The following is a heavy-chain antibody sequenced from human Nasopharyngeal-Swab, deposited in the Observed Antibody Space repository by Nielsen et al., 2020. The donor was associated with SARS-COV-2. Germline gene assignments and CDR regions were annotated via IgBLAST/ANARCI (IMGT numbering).Heavy chain of an antibody. CDR1: GFSLRTSGMC. CDR2: IDWDDDK. V-gene: IGHV2-70*12. D-gene: IGHD5-12*01. Sequence: SGPTLVQPTQTLTLTCTFSGFSLRTSGMCVSWIRQPPGKALEWLARIDWDDDKYYSTSLKTRLTISKDTSKNQVVLTMTNMDPVDTATYYCAHSGSGYRNADAFDIWGQGTMVTVSS. CDR3: AHSGSGYRNADAFDI. J-gene: IGHJ3*02.